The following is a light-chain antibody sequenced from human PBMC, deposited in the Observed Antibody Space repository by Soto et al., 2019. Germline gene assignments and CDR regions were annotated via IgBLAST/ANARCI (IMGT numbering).Light chain of an antibody. V-gene: IGKV3-11*01. CDR3: QQRSNWATWT. CDR2: GAS. CDR1: QSVSSN. J-gene: IGKJ1*01. Sequence: EIVMTQSPATLSVSPGERATLSCRASQSVSSNLAWYQQKPGQAPRLLIYGASSRATGIPARFSGSGSGTDFTLTISSLEPEDFAVYYCQQRSNWATWTFGQGTKVDIK.